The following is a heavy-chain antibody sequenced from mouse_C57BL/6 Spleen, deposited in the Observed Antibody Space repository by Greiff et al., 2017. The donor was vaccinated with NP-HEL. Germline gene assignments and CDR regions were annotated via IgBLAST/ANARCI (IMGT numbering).Heavy chain of an antibody. D-gene: IGHD1-1*01. CDR2: INPYNGDT. V-gene: IGHV1-20*01. J-gene: IGHJ2*01. CDR1: GYSFTGYF. Sequence: EVQLQESGPELVKPGDSVKISCKASGYSFTGYFMNWVMQSHGKSLEWIGRINPYNGDTFYNQKFKGKATLTVDKSSSTAHMELRSLTSEDSAVYYCARGGYGSSYVFDYWGQGTTLTVSS. CDR3: ARGGYGSSYVFDY.